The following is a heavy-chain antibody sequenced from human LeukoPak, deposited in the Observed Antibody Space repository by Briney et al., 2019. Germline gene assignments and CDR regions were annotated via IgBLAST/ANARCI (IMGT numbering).Heavy chain of an antibody. CDR3: AKAGSRHYYYYMDV. CDR2: INSDGSST. J-gene: IGHJ6*03. CDR1: GFTFSRYW. V-gene: IGHV3-74*01. Sequence: PGGSLRLSCAASGFTFSRYWMHWVRQASGKGPVWVSRINSDGSSTSYADSVKGRFTISRDNAKNTLYLQMNSLRAEDMALYYCAKAGSRHYYYYMDVWGKGTTVTVSS.